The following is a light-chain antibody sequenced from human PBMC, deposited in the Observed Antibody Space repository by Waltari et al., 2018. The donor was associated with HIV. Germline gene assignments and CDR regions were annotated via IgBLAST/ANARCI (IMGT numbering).Light chain of an antibody. CDR3: QQSYSLPLS. J-gene: IGKJ4*01. CDR1: LSIGNY. Sequence: DIQMTQSPSSLSASVGDRVTITCRASLSIGNYLSWYQQTPGKAPKLLIYTASSLQSGVPSRFSGSGSGTDFTLTISSLQPEDFVTYYCQQSYSLPLSFGGGTKVEIK. CDR2: TAS. V-gene: IGKV1-39*01.